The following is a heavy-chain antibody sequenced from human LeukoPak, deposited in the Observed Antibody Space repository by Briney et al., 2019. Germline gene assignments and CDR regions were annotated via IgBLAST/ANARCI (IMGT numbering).Heavy chain of an antibody. CDR2: IYYSGST. CDR1: GGSISSSSYY. CDR3: ARHYKTAARPPYFDY. D-gene: IGHD6-6*01. J-gene: IGHJ4*02. V-gene: IGHV4-39*01. Sequence: SETLSLTCTVSGGSISSSSYYWGWIRQPPGKGLEWIGSIYYSGSTYYNPSLKSRVTISVDTSKNLFSLKLSSVTAADTAVYYCARHYKTAARPPYFDYWGQGTLVTVTS.